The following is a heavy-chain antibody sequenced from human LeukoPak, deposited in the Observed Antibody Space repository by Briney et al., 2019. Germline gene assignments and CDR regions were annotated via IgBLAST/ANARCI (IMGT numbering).Heavy chain of an antibody. Sequence: PGGSLRLSCAASGFTFSSYWMSWVRQAPGKGLEWVANIKQDGSENYYVDSVKGRFTISRDNAKNSLYLQMNSLRAEDTAVYYCARVGGYCSSTSCYILTSFDYWGQGTLVTVSS. J-gene: IGHJ4*02. CDR1: GFTFSSYW. V-gene: IGHV3-7*01. CDR2: IKQDGSEN. CDR3: ARVGGYCSSTSCYILTSFDY. D-gene: IGHD2-2*02.